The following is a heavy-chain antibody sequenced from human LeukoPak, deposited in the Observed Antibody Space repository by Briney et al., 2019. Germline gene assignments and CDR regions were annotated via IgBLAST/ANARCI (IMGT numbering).Heavy chain of an antibody. J-gene: IGHJ4*02. D-gene: IGHD3-9*01. V-gene: IGHV4-34*01. CDR3: ASSTYYDILTGPYYFDY. Sequence: SETLSLTCAVYGGSFSGYYWSWIRQPPGKGLEWIGEINHSGSTNYSPSLKSRVTISVDTSKNQFSLKLSSVTAADTAVYYCASSTYYDILTGPYYFDYWGQGTLVTVSS. CDR1: GGSFSGYY. CDR2: INHSGST.